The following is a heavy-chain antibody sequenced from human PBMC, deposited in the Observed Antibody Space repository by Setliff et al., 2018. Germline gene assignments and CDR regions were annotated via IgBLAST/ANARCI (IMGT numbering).Heavy chain of an antibody. Sequence: ASVKVSCKASGYTFTGYYMHWVRQAPGQGLEWMGWINPNRGGTNYAQKFQGRVTMTRDTSISTAYMELSRLRSDDTAVYYCARAFYYDTALYYFDYWGQGTLVTVSS. D-gene: IGHD3-22*01. J-gene: IGHJ4*02. CDR1: GYTFTGYY. CDR3: ARAFYYDTALYYFDY. V-gene: IGHV1-2*02. CDR2: INPNRGGT.